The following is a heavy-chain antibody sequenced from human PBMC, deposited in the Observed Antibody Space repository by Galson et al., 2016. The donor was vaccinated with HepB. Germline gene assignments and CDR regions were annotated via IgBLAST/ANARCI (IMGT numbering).Heavy chain of an antibody. J-gene: IGHJ4*02. CDR1: GFTFSSYG. CDR2: ISYDGSNK. Sequence: SLRLSCAASGFTFSSYGMHWVRQAPGKGLEWVAFISYDGSNKKYANSVKGRFTISRDNSKKTLYLQMNSLRAEDTAVYYCAKAGRFYCSSASCHGHFHYWGQATLVTVTS. CDR3: AKAGRFYCSSASCHGHFHY. D-gene: IGHD2-2*01. V-gene: IGHV3-30*18.